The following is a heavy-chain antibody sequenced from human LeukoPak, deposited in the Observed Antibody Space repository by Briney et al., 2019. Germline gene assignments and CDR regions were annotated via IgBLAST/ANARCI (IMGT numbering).Heavy chain of an antibody. D-gene: IGHD2-2*01. V-gene: IGHV3-48*01. CDR3: ARNALVPAANYYYYYMDV. CDR1: GFSVNNKY. J-gene: IGHJ6*03. Sequence: GGSLRLSCVASGFSVNNKYMSWVRQAPGKGLEWVSYISSSSSTIYYADSVKGRFTISRDNAKNSLYLQMNSLRAEDTAVYYCARNALVPAANYYYYYMDVWGKGTTVTVSS. CDR2: ISSSSSTI.